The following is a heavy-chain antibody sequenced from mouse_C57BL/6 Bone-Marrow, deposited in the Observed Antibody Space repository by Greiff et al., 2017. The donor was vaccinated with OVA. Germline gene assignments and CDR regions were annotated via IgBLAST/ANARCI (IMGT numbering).Heavy chain of an antibody. CDR3: ARLGYAMDD. J-gene: IGHJ4*01. V-gene: IGHV4-1*01. CDR2: IHPDSSRI. CDR1: AIDFSRYW. Sequence: AASAIDFSRYWMSWVRRALGKGLEWLGDIHPDSSRIDYAPFVEDKYIIHRHNAKNTLYLQRNKVRSEDTALYYCARLGYAMDDWGQGTTVTVPS.